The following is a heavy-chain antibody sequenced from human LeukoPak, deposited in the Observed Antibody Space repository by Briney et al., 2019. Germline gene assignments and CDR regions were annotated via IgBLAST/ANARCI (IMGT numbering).Heavy chain of an antibody. CDR2: ISSYSGKT. D-gene: IGHD2-2*01. CDR1: GYPFSNYG. J-gene: IGHJ5*02. V-gene: IGHV1-18*01. Sequence: ASVKVSCKASGYPFSNYGISWVRQAPGQGLEWTGWISSYSGKTKYAQRFQGRVIMTTDTSTSTAYMELRSLRSDDTAVFYCARDFWVRHSAPAPKDLWGQGTLVTVSS. CDR3: ARDFWVRHSAPAPKDL.